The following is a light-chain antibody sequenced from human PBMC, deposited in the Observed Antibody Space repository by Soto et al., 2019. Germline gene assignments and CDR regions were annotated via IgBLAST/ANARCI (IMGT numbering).Light chain of an antibody. CDR3: QNYTNAHGIT. CDR1: QGVGNKY. Sequence: EIALTQSPGTLSLSPGERATLSCRASQGVGNKYLAWYQQRPGQAPSLLIYAASSRATGVPDRFSGSGSGKDSPLPISKRELKFFAFFSCQNYTNAHGITFAKGTR. CDR2: AAS. V-gene: IGKV3-20*01. J-gene: IGKJ5*01.